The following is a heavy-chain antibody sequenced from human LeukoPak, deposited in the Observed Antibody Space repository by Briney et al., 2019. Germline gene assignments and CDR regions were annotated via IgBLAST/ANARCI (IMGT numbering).Heavy chain of an antibody. Sequence: ASVKVSCKASGYTFTSYDINWVRQATGQGLEWMGWMNPNSGNTGYAQKFQGRVTMTRNTSISKAYMELSSLRSEDTAVYYCATSKRHYYDSSGYYYGYWGQGTLVTVSS. CDR3: ATSKRHYYDSSGYYYGY. V-gene: IGHV1-8*01. D-gene: IGHD3-22*01. J-gene: IGHJ4*02. CDR1: GYTFTSYD. CDR2: MNPNSGNT.